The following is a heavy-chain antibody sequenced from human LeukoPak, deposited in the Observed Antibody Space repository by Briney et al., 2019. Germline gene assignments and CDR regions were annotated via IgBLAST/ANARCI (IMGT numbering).Heavy chain of an antibody. J-gene: IGHJ4*02. Sequence: GGSLRLSCAASGFTFSSYAMHWVRQAPGKGLEWVAVISYDGSNKYYADSVKGRFTISRDNAKNSLYLQMSSLRAEDTAVYYCARERGAAGSFDYWGQGTLVTVSS. D-gene: IGHD6-13*01. CDR1: GFTFSSYA. CDR2: ISYDGSNK. CDR3: ARERGAAGSFDY. V-gene: IGHV3-30-3*01.